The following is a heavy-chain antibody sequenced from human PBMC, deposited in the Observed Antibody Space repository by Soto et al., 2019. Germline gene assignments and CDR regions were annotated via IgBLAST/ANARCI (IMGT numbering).Heavy chain of an antibody. Sequence: GGSLRLSCAASGFTVSSNYMSWVRQAPGKGLEWVSVIYSGGSTYYADSVKGRFTISRDNSKNTLYLQMNSLRAEDTAVYYCARGSQLRFLDIDYYMDVWGKGTTVTVSS. V-gene: IGHV3-66*01. CDR1: GFTVSSNY. CDR3: ARGSQLRFLDIDYYMDV. D-gene: IGHD3-3*01. CDR2: IYSGGST. J-gene: IGHJ6*03.